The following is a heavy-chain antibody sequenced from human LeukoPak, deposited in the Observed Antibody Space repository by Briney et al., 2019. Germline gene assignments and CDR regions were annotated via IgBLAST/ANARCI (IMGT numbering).Heavy chain of an antibody. V-gene: IGHV3-30*02. CDR1: GFTFSSYA. Sequence: PGGSLRLSCAASGFTFSSYAMSWVRQAPGKGLEWVAFIRYDGSNKNYADSVKGRFTISRDNSKHTLYLQVNSLRAEDTAVYYCARVHERWLEYFQHWGQGTLVTVSS. D-gene: IGHD4-17*01. CDR2: IRYDGSNK. CDR3: ARVHERWLEYFQH. J-gene: IGHJ1*01.